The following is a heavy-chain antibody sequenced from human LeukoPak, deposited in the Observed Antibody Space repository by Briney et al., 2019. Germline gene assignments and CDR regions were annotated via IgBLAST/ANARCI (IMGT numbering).Heavy chain of an antibody. J-gene: IGHJ4*02. CDR1: GYTFTGYY. Sequence: SVKVSCKASGYTFTGYYMHWVRQAPGQGLEWMGWINPNSGGTNYAQKFQGRVTMTRDTSISTAYMELSRLRSDDTAVYYCARARYCSSTSCYYFDYWGQGTLVTVPS. CDR3: ARARYCSSTSCYYFDY. CDR2: INPNSGGT. D-gene: IGHD2-2*01. V-gene: IGHV1-2*02.